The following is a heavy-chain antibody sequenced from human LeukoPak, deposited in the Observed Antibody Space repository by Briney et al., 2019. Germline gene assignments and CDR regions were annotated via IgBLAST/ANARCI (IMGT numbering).Heavy chain of an antibody. Sequence: PSETLYLTCTVSGGSISSYYWSWIRQPAGKGLEWIGRIYTSGSTNYNPSLKSRVTMSVDTSKNQSSLKLSSVTAADTAVYYCARDTDYGSGSYYRFYYYYYYMDVWGKGTTVTVSS. CDR3: ARDTDYGSGSYYRFYYYYYYMDV. CDR2: IYTSGST. CDR1: GGSISSYY. D-gene: IGHD3-10*01. J-gene: IGHJ6*03. V-gene: IGHV4-4*07.